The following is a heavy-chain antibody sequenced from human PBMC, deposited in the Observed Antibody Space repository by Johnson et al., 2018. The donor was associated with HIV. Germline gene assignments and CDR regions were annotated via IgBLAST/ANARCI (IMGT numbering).Heavy chain of an antibody. CDR1: GFTFSSYG. CDR3: AKDKFMFLDNPVDAFDV. J-gene: IGHJ3*01. CDR2: IRYDGSHK. Sequence: QVQLVESGGGVVQPGGSLRLSCAASGFTFSSYGMHWVRQAPGKGLEWVAFIRYDGSHKYYTDSVKGLSTISRDNSNNTLYLHMNSLRPDDTGVYYCAKDKFMFLDNPVDAFDVWGQGTMVTFSS. V-gene: IGHV3-30*02. D-gene: IGHD3/OR15-3a*01.